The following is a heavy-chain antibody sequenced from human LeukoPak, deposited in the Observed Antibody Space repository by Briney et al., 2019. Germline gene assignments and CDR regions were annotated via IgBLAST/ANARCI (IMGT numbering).Heavy chain of an antibody. Sequence: GGSLRLSCAASGFTFSSYSMNWVRQAPGKGLEWVSSISSSSSYIYYADSVKGRFIISRDNAKNSLYLQMNSLRAEDTAVYYCAKAISAAVDAFDGWGQGTVVTVSS. CDR2: ISSSSSYI. J-gene: IGHJ3*01. CDR3: AKAISAAVDAFDG. V-gene: IGHV3-21*01. CDR1: GFTFSSYS. D-gene: IGHD2-2*01.